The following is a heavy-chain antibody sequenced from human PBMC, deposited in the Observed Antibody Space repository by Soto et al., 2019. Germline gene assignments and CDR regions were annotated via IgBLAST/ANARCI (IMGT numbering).Heavy chain of an antibody. Sequence: QVLLKQTGAEVKKPGSSVKVSCQVSGGTFRSYAISWVRQAPGQGLEWMAGIIAIFGTPNYAQTFQDRLSVTADESASTVYMELHYLTAADTSLYFCAYSANPRYFFDSWGQGTLITVSS. CDR3: AYSANPRYFFDS. D-gene: IGHD2-15*01. V-gene: IGHV1-69*12. CDR2: IIAIFGTP. J-gene: IGHJ4*02. CDR1: GGTFRSYA.